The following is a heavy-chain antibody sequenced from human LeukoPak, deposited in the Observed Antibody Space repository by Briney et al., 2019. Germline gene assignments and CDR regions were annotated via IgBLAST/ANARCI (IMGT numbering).Heavy chain of an antibody. V-gene: IGHV3-48*01. J-gene: IGHJ4*02. CDR2: ISSGSRTI. CDR1: GFTFSSYS. CDR3: ARDLGTSGYYFDY. Sequence: GGSLRLSCAASGFTFSSYSVNWVRQAPGKGLEWVSYISSGSRTIYYADSVKGRFTISRDNAKNSLYLQMSSLRAEDTAVYYCARDLGTSGYYFDYWGQGTLVTVSS. D-gene: IGHD3-22*01.